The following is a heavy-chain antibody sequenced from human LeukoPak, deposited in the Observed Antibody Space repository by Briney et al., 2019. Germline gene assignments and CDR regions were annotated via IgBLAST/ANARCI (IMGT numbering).Heavy chain of an antibody. Sequence: SDTLSLTCGVYGGSFSGYHWSWIRQPPGKGLEWIGEINNSGSTKYNPSLKSRVTIPVDTSKNQFSLTLSSVTAADTAVYYCARAPPYFDYWGQGTLVTVSS. J-gene: IGHJ4*02. CDR2: INNSGST. CDR1: GGSFSGYH. V-gene: IGHV4-34*01. CDR3: ARAPPYFDY.